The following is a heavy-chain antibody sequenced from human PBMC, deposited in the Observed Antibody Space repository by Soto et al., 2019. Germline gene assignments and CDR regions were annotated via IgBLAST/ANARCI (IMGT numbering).Heavy chain of an antibody. D-gene: IGHD2-2*01. V-gene: IGHV1-18*01. J-gene: IGHJ4*02. CDR3: ARDPSTSRFDY. Sequence: QVLLLQSGGEVRKPGASVKVSCKTSGYTFTSHGVSWLRQAPGQGLEWMGWISTYSGKRNYARKFQDRVTMGSDTSTSTVYMELRSLRSDDTAVYYCARDPSTSRFDYWGQGTLVTVSS. CDR1: GYTFTSHG. CDR2: ISTYSGKR.